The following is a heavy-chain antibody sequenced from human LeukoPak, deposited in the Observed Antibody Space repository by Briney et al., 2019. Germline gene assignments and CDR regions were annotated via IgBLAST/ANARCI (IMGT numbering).Heavy chain of an antibody. Sequence: GGSLRLSYAPSGFTFTSYWMHWVRQAPGKWLVWVSRINSDVSSTNQTDCVTGRFTISRDNAKNTLYLQMNSLRAEDTAVYYCATFTERENYHYTANLWGHGKLVIVSS. CDR1: GFTFTSYW. CDR3: ATFTERENYHYTANL. D-gene: IGHD3-16*02. V-gene: IGHV3-74*01. J-gene: IGHJ3*01. CDR2: INSDVSST.